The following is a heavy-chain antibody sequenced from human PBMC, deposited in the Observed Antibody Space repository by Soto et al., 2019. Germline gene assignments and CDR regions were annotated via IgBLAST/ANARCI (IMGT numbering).Heavy chain of an antibody. D-gene: IGHD3-3*01. V-gene: IGHV4-59*08. CDR1: GGSISGYY. CDR3: ARHGRDFWTGYLYYFDS. Sequence: QVQLQESGPGLVEPSETLSLTCTVSGGSISGYYWSWIWQPPGKGLEWIGYLYYSGSTNYSPSLSSRLTFSVDTSKNQFSLKLSSVTAADTAVYYCARHGRDFWTGYLYYFDSWGQGTLVTVSS. J-gene: IGHJ4*02. CDR2: LYYSGST.